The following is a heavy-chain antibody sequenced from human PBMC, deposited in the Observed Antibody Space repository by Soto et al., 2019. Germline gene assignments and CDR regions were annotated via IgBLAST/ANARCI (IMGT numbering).Heavy chain of an antibody. J-gene: IGHJ4*02. CDR2: ISYDGSNK. Sequence: GGSLRLSCAASGFTFSSYGMHWVRQAPGKGLEWVAVISYDGSNKYYADSVKGRFTISRDNSKNTLYLQMNSLRAEDTAVYYCAKGRAAHMVVADYWGQGTLVTVSS. V-gene: IGHV3-30*18. CDR1: GFTFSSYG. CDR3: AKGRAAHMVVADY. D-gene: IGHD2-15*01.